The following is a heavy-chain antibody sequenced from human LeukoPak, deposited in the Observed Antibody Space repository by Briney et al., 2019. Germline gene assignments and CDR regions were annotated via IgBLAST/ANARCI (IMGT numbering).Heavy chain of an antibody. J-gene: IGHJ3*02. CDR1: GGSISSSSYY. V-gene: IGHV4-39*07. D-gene: IGHD2-21*02. CDR2: IYYSGST. Sequence: SETLSLTYTVSGGSISSSSYYWGWIRQPPGKGLEWIGSIYYSGSTYYNPSLKSRVTISVDTSKNQFSLKLSSVTAADTAVYYCARYCGGDCYPGDAFDIWGQGTMVTVSS. CDR3: ARYCGGDCYPGDAFDI.